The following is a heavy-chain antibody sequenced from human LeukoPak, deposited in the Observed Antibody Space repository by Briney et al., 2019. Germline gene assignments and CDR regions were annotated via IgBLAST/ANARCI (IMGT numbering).Heavy chain of an antibody. V-gene: IGHV3-7*01. CDR1: GFTFSSYA. CDR2: IKYDGSDI. J-gene: IGHJ3*02. Sequence: PGRSLRLSCAASGFTFSSYAMHWVRQAPGKGLEWVANIKYDGSDIHYVDSVKGRFTISRDNAKNSLYLQMNSLRAEDTAIYYCARSNAFDIWGQGTIITVSS. CDR3: ARSNAFDI.